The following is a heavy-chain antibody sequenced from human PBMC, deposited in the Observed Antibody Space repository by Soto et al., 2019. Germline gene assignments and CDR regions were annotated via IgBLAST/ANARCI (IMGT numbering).Heavy chain of an antibody. V-gene: IGHV4-39*02. D-gene: IGHD1-26*01. CDR3: ARIQWALPNWYDP. Sequence: PSETLSLTCTVSGVSISTGSYYWGWIRQPPGKGLEWIGTIYYSGSTYYNPSLKSRVTISVDTSKNNFSLKLSSVTAADTAVYYCARIQWALPNWYDPWGQGALVTVPQ. J-gene: IGHJ5*02. CDR2: IYYSGST. CDR1: GVSISTGSYY.